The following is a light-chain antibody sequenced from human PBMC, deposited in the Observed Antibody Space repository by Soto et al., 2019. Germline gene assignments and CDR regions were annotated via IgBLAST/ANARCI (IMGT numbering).Light chain of an antibody. CDR3: QQLESYPST. V-gene: IGKV1-9*01. J-gene: IGKJ4*01. CDR1: QGINTF. CDR2: AAS. Sequence: IQLTQSPSSLSASVGDRVTITCRASQGINTFLAWYQQKPGKAPKLLIYAASTLQSGVPSRFSGSGSGTDFTLTISSLQHEDFETYSCQQLESYPSTLGGGTKVDIK.